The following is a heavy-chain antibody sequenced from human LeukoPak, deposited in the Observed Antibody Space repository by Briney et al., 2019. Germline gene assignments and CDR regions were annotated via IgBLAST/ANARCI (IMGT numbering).Heavy chain of an antibody. CDR3: ANVELLGHFDY. D-gene: IGHD1-26*01. CDR2: IYWDDDK. Sequence: SGPTLVNPTQTLTLTCTFSGFSLSTSGVGVGWIRQPPGKALEWLALIYWDDDKRYSPSLKSRLTITKDTSKNQVVLTMTNVDPVDTATYYCANVELLGHFDYWGQGTLVTVSS. J-gene: IGHJ4*02. V-gene: IGHV2-5*02. CDR1: GFSLSTSGVG.